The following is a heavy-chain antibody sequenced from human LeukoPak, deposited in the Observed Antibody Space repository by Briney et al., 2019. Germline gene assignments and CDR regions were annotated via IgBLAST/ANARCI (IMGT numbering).Heavy chain of an antibody. D-gene: IGHD3-22*01. CDR2: INHSGST. Sequence: SETLSLTCTVSGGSISSSSYYWGWIRQPPGKGLEWIGEINHSGSTNYNPSLKSRVTISVDTSKNQFSLKLSSVTAADTAVYYCARVDYYDSSGYYINYNWFDPRGQGTLVTVSS. J-gene: IGHJ5*02. V-gene: IGHV4-39*07. CDR3: ARVDYYDSSGYYINYNWFDP. CDR1: GGSISSSSYY.